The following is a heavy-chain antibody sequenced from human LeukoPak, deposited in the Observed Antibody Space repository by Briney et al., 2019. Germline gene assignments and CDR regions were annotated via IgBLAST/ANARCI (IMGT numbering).Heavy chain of an antibody. CDR2: ISSSGSTI. CDR1: GFTFSSYE. J-gene: IGHJ4*02. Sequence: GGSLRLSCAASGFTFSSYEMNWVRLAPGKGLEWVSYISSSGSTIYYADSVKGRFTISRDNAKNSLYLQMNSLRAEDTAVYYCARDSAYYYDSSGYHLFDYWGQGTLVTVSS. CDR3: ARDSAYYYDSSGYHLFDY. D-gene: IGHD3-22*01. V-gene: IGHV3-48*03.